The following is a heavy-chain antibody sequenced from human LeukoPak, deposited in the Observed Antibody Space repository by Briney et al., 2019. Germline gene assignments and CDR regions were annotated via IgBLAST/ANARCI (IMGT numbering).Heavy chain of an antibody. J-gene: IGHJ4*02. CDR3: ARDRLYGYGDHTLDY. V-gene: IGHV3-30*03. CDR1: GFTFSNYG. D-gene: IGHD4-17*01. CDR2: ISYDGSNK. Sequence: GGSLRLSCAASGFTFSNYGMHWVRQAPGKGLEWVAVISYDGSNKYYADSVKGRFTISRDNSKNTLYLQMNSLRAEDTAVYYCARDRLYGYGDHTLDYWGQGTLVTVSS.